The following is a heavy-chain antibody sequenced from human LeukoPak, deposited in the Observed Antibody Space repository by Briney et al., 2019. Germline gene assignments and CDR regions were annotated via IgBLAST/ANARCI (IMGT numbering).Heavy chain of an antibody. D-gene: IGHD3-16*01. CDR3: ARGASRSFDY. CDR1: GYTFTSYD. V-gene: IGHV1-18*01. CDR2: ISAYNGNT. Sequence: ASVKVSCKASGYTFTSYDINWVRQATGQGLEWMGWISAYNGNTNYAQKLQGRVTMTTDTSTSTAYMELSSLRSDDTAVYHCARGASRSFDYWGQGTLVTVSS. J-gene: IGHJ4*02.